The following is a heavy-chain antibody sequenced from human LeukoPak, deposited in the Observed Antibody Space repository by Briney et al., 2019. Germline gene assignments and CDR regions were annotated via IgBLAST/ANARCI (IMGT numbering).Heavy chain of an antibody. V-gene: IGHV3-30*18. D-gene: IGHD2-21*02. J-gene: IGHJ3*01. CDR2: ISYDGSNQ. CDR1: GFTFIGYG. CDR3: AKPRGGDSWAFDF. Sequence: PGGSLRLSCEASGFTFIGYGMHWVRQAPGKGLEWVAGISYDGSNQYYTDSVKGRFTISRDNSKNTLYLQMNSLRPKDTAVYYCAKPRGGDSWAFDFWGQGTMVTVSS.